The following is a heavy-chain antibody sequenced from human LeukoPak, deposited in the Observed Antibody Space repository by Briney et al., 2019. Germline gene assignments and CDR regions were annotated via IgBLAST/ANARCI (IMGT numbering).Heavy chain of an antibody. V-gene: IGHV1-2*02. Sequence: ASVKVSCKASGGTFSSYAISWVRQAPGHGLEWMGWINPNSDVTNYAQQFQGRVTMTRDTSISTAYMELSRLRSDDTAVFYCARDPGQNIFQHWGQGTLVTVSS. CDR1: GGTFSSYA. J-gene: IGHJ1*01. CDR2: INPNSDVT. CDR3: ARDPGQNIFQH.